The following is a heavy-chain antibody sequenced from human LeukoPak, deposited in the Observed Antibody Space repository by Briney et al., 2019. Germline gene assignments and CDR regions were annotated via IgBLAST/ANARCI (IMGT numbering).Heavy chain of an antibody. CDR1: GFTFSSYG. CDR2: ISYDGSNK. D-gene: IGHD6-13*01. V-gene: IGHV3-30*18. Sequence: PGRSLRLSCAASGFTFSSYGMHWVRQAPGKGLEWVAVISYDGSNKYYADSVKGRFTISRDNSKNTLYLQMNSLRAEDTAVYYCAKDSRIAAAVYWFDPWGQGTLVTVSS. CDR3: AKDSRIAAAVYWFDP. J-gene: IGHJ5*02.